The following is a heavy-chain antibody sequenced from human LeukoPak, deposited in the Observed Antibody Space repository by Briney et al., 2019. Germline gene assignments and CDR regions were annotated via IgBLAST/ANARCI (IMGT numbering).Heavy chain of an antibody. CDR2: INAGNGKT. CDR1: GYIFIDYV. J-gene: IGHJ4*02. D-gene: IGHD4-17*01. CDR3: ARARWASTVTTYYLDF. V-gene: IGHV1-3*01. Sequence: GASVKDSCKDSGYIFIDYVLQWVRPAPAQGLAWMGWINAGNGKTKYPQKFQGRVTITRDTSARTAYMELSGLRSDDTAVSYCARARWASTVTTYYLDFWGQGTLVTVSS.